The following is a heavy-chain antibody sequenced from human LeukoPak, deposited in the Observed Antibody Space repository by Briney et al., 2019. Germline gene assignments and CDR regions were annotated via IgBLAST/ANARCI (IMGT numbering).Heavy chain of an antibody. CDR3: ATDGAGFDT. Sequence: GGSLRLSCAASGFTFNDYYMSWIRQAPGKGLEWLSYINIGGTNTHYADSVKGRFTISRDDAKKSLYLEMNNLRAEDTAVYYCATDGAGFDTWGQGVLVTVSS. CDR1: GFTFNDYY. V-gene: IGHV3-11*01. CDR2: INIGGTNT. J-gene: IGHJ5*02.